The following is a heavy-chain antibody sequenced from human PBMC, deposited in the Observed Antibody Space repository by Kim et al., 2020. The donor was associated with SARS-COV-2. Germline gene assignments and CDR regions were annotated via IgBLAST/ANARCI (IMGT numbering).Heavy chain of an antibody. CDR2: IYWDDDK. CDR1: GFSLSTSGVG. J-gene: IGHJ4*02. V-gene: IGHV2-5*02. CDR3: AHRSRGFAEPYFDY. Sequence: SGPTLVNPTQTLTLTCTFSGFSLSTSGVGVGWIRQPPGKTLEWLALIYWDDDKRYSPSLKSRLTITKDTSKNQVVLTMTNMDPVDTATYYCAHRSRGFAEPYFDYWGQGTLVTVSS. D-gene: IGHD3-10*01.